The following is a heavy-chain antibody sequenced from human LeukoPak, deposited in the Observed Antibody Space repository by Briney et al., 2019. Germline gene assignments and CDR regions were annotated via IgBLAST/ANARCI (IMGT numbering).Heavy chain of an antibody. CDR1: GYTFTSYG. J-gene: IGHJ5*02. V-gene: IGHV1-18*01. Sequence: GASVKVSCKASGYTFTSYGISWVRQAPGQGLEWMGWISAYNGNTNYAQKLQGRVTMTTDTSTSTAYTELRSLRSDDTAVYYCARDLSDIVVVVAATGAYNWFDPWGQGTLVTVSS. CDR2: ISAYNGNT. CDR3: ARDLSDIVVVVAATGAYNWFDP. D-gene: IGHD2-15*01.